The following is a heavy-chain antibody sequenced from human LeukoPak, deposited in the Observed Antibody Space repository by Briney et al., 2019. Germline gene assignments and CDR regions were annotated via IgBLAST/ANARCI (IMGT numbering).Heavy chain of an antibody. J-gene: IGHJ4*02. CDR1: GFSLSTSGMC. CDR3: ARTYYYDSSGYYPDY. CDR2: IDWDDDK. V-gene: IGHV2-70*11. D-gene: IGHD3-22*01. Sequence: SGPALVKPTQTLTLTCTFSGFSLSTSGMCVSWIRQPPGKALEWLARIDWDDDKYYSTSLKTRLTISKDTSKNQVVLTMTNMDPVDTATYYCARTYYYDSSGYYPDYWGQGTLVTVSS.